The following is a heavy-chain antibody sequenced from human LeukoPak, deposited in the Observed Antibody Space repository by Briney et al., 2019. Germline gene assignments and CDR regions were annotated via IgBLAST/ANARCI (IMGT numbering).Heavy chain of an antibody. Sequence: GASVKVSCKASGYTFTSHYMHWVRQAPGQGLEWMGRINPSGGSTTYAQRFQGRVTMTRDTSTSTVYMELSGLRSEDTAVYFCARDSYYDSSGSVDYWGQGTLVTVSS. J-gene: IGHJ4*02. CDR1: GYTFTSHY. CDR2: INPSGGST. CDR3: ARDSYYDSSGSVDY. V-gene: IGHV1-46*01. D-gene: IGHD3-22*01.